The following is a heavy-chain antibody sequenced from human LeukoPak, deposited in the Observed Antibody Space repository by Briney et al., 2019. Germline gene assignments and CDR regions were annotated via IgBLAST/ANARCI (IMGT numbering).Heavy chain of an antibody. CDR2: INPNSGGT. V-gene: IGHV1-2*02. D-gene: IGHD1-7*01. CDR3: ARDVVRAAKLELNWFDT. Sequence: ASVKVSCKASGYTFTGYYMHWVRQAPGQGLEWMGWINPNSGGTNYAQKFQGRVTMTRDTSISTAYMELSRLRSDDTAVYYCARDVVRAAKLELNWFDTWGQGTLVTVSS. J-gene: IGHJ5*02. CDR1: GYTFTGYY.